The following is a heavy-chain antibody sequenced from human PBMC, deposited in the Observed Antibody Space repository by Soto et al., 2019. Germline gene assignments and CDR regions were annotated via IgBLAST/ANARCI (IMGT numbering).Heavy chain of an antibody. Sequence: GGSLRLSCAASGFKFSNYAMSWVRQAPGKGLEWVSLISATGGGTYYADSVKGRFTISRDSSHNTLYLQVHSLTAEDTAVYYCAKDRRAGGNSAFYFDFWGQGAQVTVSS. J-gene: IGHJ4*02. CDR3: AKDRRAGGNSAFYFDF. V-gene: IGHV3-23*01. CDR1: GFKFSNYA. D-gene: IGHD3-16*01. CDR2: ISATGGGT.